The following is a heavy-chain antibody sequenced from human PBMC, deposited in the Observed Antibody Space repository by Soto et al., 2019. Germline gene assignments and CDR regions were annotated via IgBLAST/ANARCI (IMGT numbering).Heavy chain of an antibody. CDR1: GYTFNNYG. J-gene: IGHJ2*01. Sequence: QVQLVQSGAEVKKPGASVKVSCKASGYTFNNYGISWVRQTPGQGLEWMGWIGPYNGNTDHAQNFQGRVTMTTDTSTNTAYRELGGLGSDDTPFYYCARCYCSVGSCYTCWHFDLWGRGTLVTVSS. CDR3: ARCYCSVGSCYTCWHFDL. CDR2: IGPYNGNT. D-gene: IGHD2-15*01. V-gene: IGHV1-18*01.